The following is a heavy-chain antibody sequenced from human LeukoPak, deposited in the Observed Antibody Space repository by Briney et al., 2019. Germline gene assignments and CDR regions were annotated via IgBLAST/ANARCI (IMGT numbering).Heavy chain of an antibody. Sequence: ASVNHSSKTSAHTFTAYHMHSVRQAPGQWPEGLRRSNPNSGGTNYARKFQGGVTMTRDTSISTAYMELSRLRSDDPAVYHCASGSEQQLVRHFDYWGQGTLVTVSS. CDR2: SNPNSGGT. J-gene: IGHJ4*02. V-gene: IGHV1-2*06. D-gene: IGHD6-13*01. CDR3: ASGSEQQLVRHFDY. CDR1: AHTFTAYH.